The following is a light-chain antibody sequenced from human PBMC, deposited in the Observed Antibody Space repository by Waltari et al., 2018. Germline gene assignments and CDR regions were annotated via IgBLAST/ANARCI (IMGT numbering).Light chain of an antibody. Sequence: EIVLTQSPAPLSLSPGDRATLSCRASQSVSSFLAWYQQKPGQAPRLLIYDASNRATGIPARFSGSGSGTDFTLTISSLEPEDFAVYYCQQRNNWPPFTFGPGTKVDIK. V-gene: IGKV3-11*01. CDR1: QSVSSF. CDR2: DAS. CDR3: QQRNNWPPFT. J-gene: IGKJ3*01.